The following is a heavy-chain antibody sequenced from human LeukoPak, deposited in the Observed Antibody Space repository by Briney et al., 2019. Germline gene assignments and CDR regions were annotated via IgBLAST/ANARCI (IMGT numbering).Heavy chain of an antibody. CDR3: ARDARGSYYGGYFDY. V-gene: IGHV3-74*01. J-gene: IGHJ4*02. CDR2: INTDGSGT. Sequence: SGGSLSLSCAASGFTFSSYWMHWVRQAPGKGLVWVSRINTDGSGTNYADSVKGRFTISRDNAKNTLYLQVNSLRAEDTAVYYCARDARGSYYGGYFDYCGQGTLVTVSS. D-gene: IGHD1-26*01. CDR1: GFTFSSYW.